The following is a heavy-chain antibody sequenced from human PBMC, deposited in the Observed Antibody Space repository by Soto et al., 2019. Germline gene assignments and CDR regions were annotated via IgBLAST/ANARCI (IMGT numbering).Heavy chain of an antibody. CDR3: ASDIVATEHDAFDI. CDR2: INPSGGST. Sequence: QVQLVQSGAEVKKPGASVKVSCKASGYTFTSYYMHWVRQAPGQGLEWMGIINPSGGSTSYAQKFQGRVTMSRDTSTSTVYMELSSLRSDDTAVYYCASDIVATEHDAFDIWGQGTMVTVSS. CDR1: GYTFTSYY. J-gene: IGHJ3*02. V-gene: IGHV1-46*03. D-gene: IGHD5-12*01.